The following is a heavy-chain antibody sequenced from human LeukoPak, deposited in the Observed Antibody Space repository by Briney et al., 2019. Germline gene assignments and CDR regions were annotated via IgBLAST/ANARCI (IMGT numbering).Heavy chain of an antibody. V-gene: IGHV4-30-4*01. CDR1: DVSIKNYY. D-gene: IGHD4-17*01. CDR3: ARDDYGRDGYFQH. Sequence: SETLSLTCTVSDVSIKNYYWSWIRQPPGKGLEWIGYIYYSGSTYYNPSLKSRVTISVDTSKNQFSLKLSSVTAADTAVYYCARDDYGRDGYFQHWGQGTLVTVSS. J-gene: IGHJ1*01. CDR2: IYYSGST.